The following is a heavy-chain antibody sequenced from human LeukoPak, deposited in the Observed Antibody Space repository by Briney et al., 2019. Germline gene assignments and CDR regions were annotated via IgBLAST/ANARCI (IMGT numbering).Heavy chain of an antibody. D-gene: IGHD3-10*01. Sequence: ASVKVSCKASGYTFTSYDINWVRQATGQGLEWMGWISAYNGNTNYAQKLQGRVTMTTDTSTSTAYMELRSLRSDDTAVYYCARGGVDYYYYYGMDVWGQGTTVTVSS. CDR1: GYTFTSYD. CDR2: ISAYNGNT. CDR3: ARGGVDYYYYYGMDV. J-gene: IGHJ6*02. V-gene: IGHV1-18*01.